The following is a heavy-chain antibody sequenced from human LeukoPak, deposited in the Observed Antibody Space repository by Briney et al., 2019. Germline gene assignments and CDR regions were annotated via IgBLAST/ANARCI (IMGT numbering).Heavy chain of an antibody. D-gene: IGHD2-8*02. Sequence: GGSLRLSCAASGFTFSYYWMHWVRQAPGKGLVWVSRINGDGSSTDYADSVKGRFTISRDKAKNTLYLQMNSLRADDTAMYYCARKDTGGYGNYFDYWGQGTLVTVSS. CDR3: ARKDTGGYGNYFDY. J-gene: IGHJ4*02. CDR2: INGDGSST. CDR1: GFTFSYYW. V-gene: IGHV3-74*01.